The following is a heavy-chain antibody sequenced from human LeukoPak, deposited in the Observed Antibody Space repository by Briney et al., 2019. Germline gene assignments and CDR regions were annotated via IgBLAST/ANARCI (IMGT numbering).Heavy chain of an antibody. D-gene: IGHD3-10*01. CDR3: ARVVRGAFDP. Sequence: TSETLSLTCTVSGGSISSYYWSWIRQPPGKGLEWIGYIYYSGSTNYNPSLKSRVTISVDTPKNQFSLKLSSVTAADTAVYYCARVVRGAFDPWGQGTLVTVSS. J-gene: IGHJ5*02. CDR1: GGSISSYY. CDR2: IYYSGST. V-gene: IGHV4-59*01.